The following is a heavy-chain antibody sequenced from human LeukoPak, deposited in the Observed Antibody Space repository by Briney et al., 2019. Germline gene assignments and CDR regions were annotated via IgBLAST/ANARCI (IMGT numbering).Heavy chain of an antibody. CDR1: GDSVSSNSAA. D-gene: IGHD3-10*01. Sequence: SQTFSLTCAISGDSVSSNSAAWNWIRQSPSRGLEWLGRTYYRSKWYNDYAVSVKSRITINPDTSKNQFSLQLNSVTPEDTAVYYCARDGLRMVRGVITGYYFDYWGQGTLVTVSS. CDR3: ARDGLRMVRGVITGYYFDY. V-gene: IGHV6-1*01. J-gene: IGHJ4*02. CDR2: TYYRSKWYN.